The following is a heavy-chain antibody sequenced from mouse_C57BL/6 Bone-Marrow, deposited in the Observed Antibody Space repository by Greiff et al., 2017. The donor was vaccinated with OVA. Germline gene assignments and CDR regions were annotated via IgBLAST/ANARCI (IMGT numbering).Heavy chain of an antibody. CDR1: GYTFTSYW. CDR2: IYPGSGST. Sequence: QVHVKQPGAELVKPGASVKMSCKASGYTFTSYWITWVKQRPGQGLGWIGDIYPGSGSTNYNEKFKSKATLTVDTSSSTAYMQLSSLTSEDSAVYYCANYDYDSLAWFAYWGQGTLVTVSA. CDR3: ANYDYDSLAWFAY. J-gene: IGHJ3*01. D-gene: IGHD2-4*01. V-gene: IGHV1-55*01.